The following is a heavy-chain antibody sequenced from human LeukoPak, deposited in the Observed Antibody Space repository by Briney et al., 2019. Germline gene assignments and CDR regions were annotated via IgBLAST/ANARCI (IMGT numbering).Heavy chain of an antibody. CDR3: ARGHRTYYYGMDV. CDR2: INHSGST. CDR1: GGSFSGYY. V-gene: IGHV4-34*01. J-gene: IGHJ6*02. Sequence: PSETLSLTCAVYGGSFSGYYWSWIRQPPGKGLEWIGEINHSGSTNYNPSLKSRVTISVDTSKNQFSLKLSSVTAADTAVYYCARGHRTYYYGMDVWGQGTTVTVSS.